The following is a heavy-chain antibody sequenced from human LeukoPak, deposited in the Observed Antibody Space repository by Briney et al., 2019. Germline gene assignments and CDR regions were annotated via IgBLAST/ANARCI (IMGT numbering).Heavy chain of an antibody. V-gene: IGHV4-59*01. CDR1: GGPISTYH. J-gene: IGHJ4*02. CDR2: IYNSGST. Sequence: SETLSLTCTVSGGPISTYHWSWIRQPPGKGLEWIGHIYNSGSTNYSPSRKSRVTISVDTSKNQFSLKLSSVTAADTAVYYCARFKRAGGWSYFDYWGQGTLVTVSS. CDR3: ARFKRAGGWSYFDY. D-gene: IGHD6-19*01.